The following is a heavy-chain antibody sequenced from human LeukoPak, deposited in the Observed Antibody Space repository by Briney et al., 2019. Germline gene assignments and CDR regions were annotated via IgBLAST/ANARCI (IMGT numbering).Heavy chain of an antibody. V-gene: IGHV1-8*03. CDR2: MNPDNGDT. D-gene: IGHD3-10*01. J-gene: IGHJ6*02. CDR1: GYTFTTYN. Sequence: ASVKVSCKASGYTFTTYNINWVRQAPGQGLEWMGWMNPDNGDTGSTQKFEGRVTITRNTSTSTAYMELSRLKSEDTAVYYCARGAHYYYGSGSYYNRRNYYYYGMDVWGQGTTVTVSS. CDR3: ARGAHYYYGSGSYYNRRNYYYYGMDV.